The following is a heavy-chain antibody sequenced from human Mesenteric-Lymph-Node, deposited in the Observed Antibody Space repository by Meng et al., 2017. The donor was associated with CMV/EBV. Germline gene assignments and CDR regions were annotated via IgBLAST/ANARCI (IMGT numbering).Heavy chain of an antibody. D-gene: IGHD6-6*01. J-gene: IGHJ4*02. Sequence: ASVKVSCKASGYTFTAYYMHWVRQAPGQGLQWMGIISPSGGDTNYAQKFQGRVTMTRDTSTSTVYMELRSLRSDDTAVYYCAKDRRAIDARPLWVFDYSDQGTLVTVSS. CDR2: ISPSGGDT. V-gene: IGHV1-46*03. CDR3: AKDRRAIDARPLWVFDY. CDR1: GYTFTAYY.